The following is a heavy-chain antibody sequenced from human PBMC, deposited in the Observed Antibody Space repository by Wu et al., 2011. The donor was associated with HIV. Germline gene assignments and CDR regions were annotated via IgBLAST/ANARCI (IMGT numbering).Heavy chain of an antibody. J-gene: IGHJ6*03. CDR3: AREGVLPAPIPHYMDV. Sequence: QVQLLQSGAEVKKPGASVKVSCKTSGYTFAKYGITWVRQAPGQGLEWMGWVSGYNGDTKYAQKFRGRVTMTTDTSTTTAYLEVRSLRSDDTAIYYCAREGVLPAPIPHYMDVWGKGTAVTVSS. V-gene: IGHV1-18*01. CDR1: GYTFAKYG. CDR2: VSGYNGDT. D-gene: IGHD2-2*01.